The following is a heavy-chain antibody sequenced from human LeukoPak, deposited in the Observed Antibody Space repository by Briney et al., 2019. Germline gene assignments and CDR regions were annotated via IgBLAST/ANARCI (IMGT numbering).Heavy chain of an antibody. Sequence: PSETLSLTCAVYGGSFSGYYWSWIRQPPGKGLEWIGEINHSGSTNYNPPLKSRVTISVDTSKNQFSLKLSSVTAADTAVYYCARHRDGYTSDYWGQGTLVTVSS. CDR1: GGSFSGYY. J-gene: IGHJ4*02. D-gene: IGHD5-24*01. CDR3: ARHRDGYTSDY. CDR2: INHSGST. V-gene: IGHV4-34*01.